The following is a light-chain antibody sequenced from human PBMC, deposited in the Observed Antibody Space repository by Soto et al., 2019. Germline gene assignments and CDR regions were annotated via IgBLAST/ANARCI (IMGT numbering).Light chain of an antibody. Sequence: EIVLTQSPGNLSLSPGERATLSCRASRRVGINYLAWYKHVPGQAPILLIYGASSRPTGVSDRFSGGGSATDFTLTISRLEPEDSAVYYCHQYGNSPQTFGQGTKVEIK. J-gene: IGKJ2*01. CDR2: GAS. CDR3: HQYGNSPQT. V-gene: IGKV3-20*01. CDR1: RRVGINY.